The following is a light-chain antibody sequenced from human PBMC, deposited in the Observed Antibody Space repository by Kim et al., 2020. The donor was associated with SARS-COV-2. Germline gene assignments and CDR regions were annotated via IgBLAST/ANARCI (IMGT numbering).Light chain of an antibody. Sequence: VYPRQTARITCSGDVLAKKYARWFQQKPGQAPVLMIYKDSERPSGIPGRFSGSSSGTTVTLTISGAQVEDEADYYCYSVTDNNRVFGGGTQLTVL. CDR3: YSVTDNNRV. J-gene: IGLJ3*02. V-gene: IGLV3-27*01. CDR1: VLAKKY. CDR2: KDS.